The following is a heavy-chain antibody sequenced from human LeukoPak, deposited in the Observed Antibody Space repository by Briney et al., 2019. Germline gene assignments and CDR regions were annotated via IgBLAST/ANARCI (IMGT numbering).Heavy chain of an antibody. V-gene: IGHV3-30*03. Sequence: GGSLRLSCAASGFTFSSYNMNWVRQAPGKGLEWVAVISYDGSNKYYADSVKGRFTISRDNSKNTLYLQMNSLRAEDTAVYYCARDAARGIVVVTAIPAHNWFDPWGQGTLVTVSS. CDR2: ISYDGSNK. CDR3: ARDAARGIVVVTAIPAHNWFDP. D-gene: IGHD2-21*02. CDR1: GFTFSSYN. J-gene: IGHJ5*02.